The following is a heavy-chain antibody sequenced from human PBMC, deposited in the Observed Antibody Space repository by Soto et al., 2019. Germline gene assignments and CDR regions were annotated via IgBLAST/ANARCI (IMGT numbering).Heavy chain of an antibody. V-gene: IGHV4-30-2*01. D-gene: IGHD5-12*01. CDR1: GGSISSGGYS. J-gene: IGHJ4*02. Sequence: QLQLQESGSGLVKPSQTLSLTCAVSGGSISSGGYSWSWIRQPPGKGLEWIGYIYHSGSTYYNPSLKSRVTISVDRSKNQFSLKLSSVTAADTAVYYCARAAGEYSGYVSYYFDYWGQGTLVTVSS. CDR3: ARAAGEYSGYVSYYFDY. CDR2: IYHSGST.